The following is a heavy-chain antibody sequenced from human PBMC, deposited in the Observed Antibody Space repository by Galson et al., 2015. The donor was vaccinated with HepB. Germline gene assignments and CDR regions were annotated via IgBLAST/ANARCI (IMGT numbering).Heavy chain of an antibody. CDR3: ARVGYYRDDY. V-gene: IGHV7-4-1*02. J-gene: IGHJ4*02. CDR1: GYTFTTYP. CDR2: INTNTGNP. D-gene: IGHD1-26*01. Sequence: SVKVSCKASGYTFTTYPMNWVRQAPGQGLEWMGWINTNTGNPMYAQDFTGRFVFSLDTSVSTAYLQISSLKAEDTAVYYCARVGYYRDDYWGQGTLVTVSS.